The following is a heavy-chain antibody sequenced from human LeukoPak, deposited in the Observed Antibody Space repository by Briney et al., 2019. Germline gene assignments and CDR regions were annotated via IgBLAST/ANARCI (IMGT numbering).Heavy chain of an antibody. CDR1: GYTFTSYY. J-gene: IGHJ4*02. V-gene: IGHV1-2*02. D-gene: IGHD3-3*01. CDR3: ARTPITIFGVVPYYFDY. CDR2: INPNSGGT. Sequence: GASVKVSCKASGYTFTSYYMHWVRQAPGQGLEWMGWINPNSGGTNYAQKFQGRVTMTRDTSISTAYMELSRLRSDDTAVYYCARTPITIFGVVPYYFDYWGQGTLVTVSS.